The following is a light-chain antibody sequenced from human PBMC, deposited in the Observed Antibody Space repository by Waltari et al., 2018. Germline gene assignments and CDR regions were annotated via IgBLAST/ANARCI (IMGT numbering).Light chain of an antibody. CDR1: QDISSW. CDR3: PQYDNLPYS. J-gene: IGKJ2*03. Sequence: DIHMTQSPSSLSASVGDKVTITCHASQDISSWLDWYQQKPGKAPKPLFYAASSLQGGVPSRFSGGGSWTDYTLIINSLQPEDFATYYCPQYDNLPYSFGQGTKVEIK. V-gene: IGKV1D-16*01. CDR2: AAS.